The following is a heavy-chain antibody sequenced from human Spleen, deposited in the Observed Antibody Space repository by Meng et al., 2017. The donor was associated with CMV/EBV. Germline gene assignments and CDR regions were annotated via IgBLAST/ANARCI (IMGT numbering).Heavy chain of an antibody. CDR2: ISYDGSNK. J-gene: IGHJ4*02. CDR3: TTDLGRGYYFDY. D-gene: IGHD3-10*01. Sequence: GESLKISCAASGFTFRDSAMHWVRQAPGKGLEWVAFISYDGSNKYYSDSIEGRFTISRDNSNDTLYLQMNSLRPEDTAMYYCTTDLGRGYYFDYWGQGTLVTVSS. V-gene: IGHV3-30-3*01. CDR1: GFTFRDSA.